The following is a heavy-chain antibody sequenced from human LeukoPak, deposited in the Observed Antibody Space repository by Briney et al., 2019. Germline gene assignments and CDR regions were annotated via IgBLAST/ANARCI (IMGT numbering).Heavy chain of an antibody. D-gene: IGHD3-9*01. Sequence: GGSLRLSCAASGFTFSSYAMNWVRQAPGKGLEWVAGISSGDRTFHAESVKGRFTISRDKSIDTLYLQMNSLRAEDTAVYYCAKVATASPYFHWFDNWGQGTQVIVSS. CDR1: GFTFSSYA. CDR2: ISSGDRT. CDR3: AKVATASPYFHWFDN. V-gene: IGHV3-23*01. J-gene: IGHJ4*02.